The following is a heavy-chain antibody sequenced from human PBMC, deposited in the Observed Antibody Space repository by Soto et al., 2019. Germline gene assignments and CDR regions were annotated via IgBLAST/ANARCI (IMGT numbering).Heavy chain of an antibody. CDR2: IDWDEDR. CDR1: GFSLSTSRMR. V-gene: IGHV2-70*04. J-gene: IGHJ4*02. Sequence: SGPTLVNPTGTLTLTCTFSGFSLSTSRMRVSCIRQAPGKALEWLARIDWDEDRFYSTSLKTRLTISKDTSKNQVVLTMTKMDPVDTATYYCARMRSDYDSSGLDYWGQGILVTSPQ. D-gene: IGHD3-22*01. CDR3: ARMRSDYDSSGLDY.